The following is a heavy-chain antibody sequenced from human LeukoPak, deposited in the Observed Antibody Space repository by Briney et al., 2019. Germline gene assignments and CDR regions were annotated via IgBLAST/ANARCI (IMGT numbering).Heavy chain of an antibody. D-gene: IGHD3-10*01. CDR1: GYTFTSYV. J-gene: IGHJ4*02. CDR2: ISAYNGNT. V-gene: IGHV1-18*01. Sequence: ASVKVSCKASGYTFTSYVISWVRQAPGQGLEWMGWISAYNGNTNYAQKLQDRVTMTTDTSTSTAYMELRSLRSDDTAVYYCARDLLAGYYYGSGSRPGFDYWGQGTLVTVSS. CDR3: ARDLLAGYYYGSGSRPGFDY.